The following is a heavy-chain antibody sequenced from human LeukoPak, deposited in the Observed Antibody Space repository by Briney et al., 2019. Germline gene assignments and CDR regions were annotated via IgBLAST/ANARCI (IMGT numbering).Heavy chain of an antibody. CDR1: GFTFSTYS. CDR2: ISGSGSTI. D-gene: IGHD3-10*01. Sequence: GGSLRLSCAASGFTFSTYSMNWVRQAPGKGLEWVSYISGSGSTIYYADSVKGRFTISRDAAKNSLYLQMNSLRAEDTAVYYCAREPPLGSTILRGVRIYYGMDVWGQGTMVTVSS. V-gene: IGHV3-48*01. J-gene: IGHJ6*02. CDR3: AREPPLGSTILRGVRIYYGMDV.